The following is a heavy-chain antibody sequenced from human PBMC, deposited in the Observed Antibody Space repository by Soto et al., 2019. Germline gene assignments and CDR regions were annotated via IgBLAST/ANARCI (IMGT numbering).Heavy chain of an antibody. D-gene: IGHD1-7*01. J-gene: IGHJ4*02. CDR1: GFTFSSYD. CDR2: ISSNGGTT. Sequence: ESGGGMVQPGGSLRLSCVASGFTFSSYDMHWVRQAPGKGLEYVSSISSNGGTTYYGNSVKGRFTISRDNSKNTLYLRMGSLRAEDMAVYYCVRRVSGNYDYWGQGTLVTVSS. V-gene: IGHV3-64*01. CDR3: VRRVSGNYDY.